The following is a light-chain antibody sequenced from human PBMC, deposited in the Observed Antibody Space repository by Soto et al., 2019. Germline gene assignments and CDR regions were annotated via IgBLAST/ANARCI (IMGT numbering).Light chain of an antibody. V-gene: IGKV3-15*01. J-gene: IGKJ2*01. Sequence: EIVMTQSPATLSVSPGERATLSCRASQSVSSNLAWYQQKPGQAPRLLIYGASTRATGIPAGFSGSGSGTEFTLTISSLQSENVAVDYCQQYNNWPPYTFGQGTKLETK. CDR1: QSVSSN. CDR2: GAS. CDR3: QQYNNWPPYT.